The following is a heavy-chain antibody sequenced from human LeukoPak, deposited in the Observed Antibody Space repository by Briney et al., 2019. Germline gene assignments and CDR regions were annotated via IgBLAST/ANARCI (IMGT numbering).Heavy chain of an antibody. J-gene: IGHJ4*02. D-gene: IGHD6-6*01. CDR3: ARGVGDEYSSSSGDDY. CDR2: IYYSGST. CDR1: GFTFSSYS. Sequence: PGGSLRLSCAASGFTFSSYSMNWIRQPPGKGLEWIGYIYYSGSTNYNPSHKSRVTISVDTSKNQFSLKLSSVTAADTAVYYCARGVGDEYSSSSGDDYWGQGTLVTVSS. V-gene: IGHV4-59*01.